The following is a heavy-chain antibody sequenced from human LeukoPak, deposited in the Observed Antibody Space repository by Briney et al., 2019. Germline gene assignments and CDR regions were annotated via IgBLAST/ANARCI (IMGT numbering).Heavy chain of an antibody. CDR3: ARAWYNWKAFDY. CDR1: GGSISSGDYC. J-gene: IGHJ4*02. V-gene: IGHV4-30-4*01. CDR2: IYYSGST. Sequence: SETLSLTCTVSGGSISSGDYCWSWIRQPPGKGLEWIGYIYYSGSTDYNLSLKSRVTISVDTSKNQFSLKLSSVTAADTAVYYCARAWYNWKAFDYWGQGTLVTVSS. D-gene: IGHD1-1*01.